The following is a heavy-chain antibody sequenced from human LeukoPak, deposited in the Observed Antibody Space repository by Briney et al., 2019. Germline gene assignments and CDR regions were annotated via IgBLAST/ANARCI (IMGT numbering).Heavy chain of an antibody. J-gene: IGHJ4*02. CDR2: MKQDGSET. Sequence: GGSLRLSCSASGFTFRRYWMSWVPQAPGRGLEWVALMKQDGSETYYVDSVKGRFTISRDNGKSSLYLQVNSLRAEDTAVYYCARNLPFDYWGQGTLVTVSS. CDR1: GFTFRRYW. V-gene: IGHV3-7*01. D-gene: IGHD1-14*01. CDR3: ARNLPFDY.